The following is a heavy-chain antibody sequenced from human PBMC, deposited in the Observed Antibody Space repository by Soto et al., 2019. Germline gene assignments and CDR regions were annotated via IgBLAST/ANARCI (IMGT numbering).Heavy chain of an antibody. CDR3: ARYSAASGTYYFDY. D-gene: IGHD6-13*01. CDR2: IYYSGST. CDR1: GGSISSYY. J-gene: IGHJ4*01. Sequence: SETLSVTCTVSGGSISSYYWSWIRKPPGKGLEWIGYIYYSGSTNYNPSLKSRVTISVDTSKNQLSLILYSVAAADTGVYYCARYSAASGTYYFDYWGQGTLVTVSS. V-gene: IGHV4-59*12.